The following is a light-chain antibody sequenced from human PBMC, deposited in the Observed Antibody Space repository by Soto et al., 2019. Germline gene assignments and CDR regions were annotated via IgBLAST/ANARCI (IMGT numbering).Light chain of an antibody. CDR3: QHYNNWPRT. J-gene: IGKJ1*01. CDR1: QSVSSN. V-gene: IGKV3-15*01. Sequence: EIVMTQSPATLSVSPGERATLSCRASQSVSSNLAWYQQKPGQAPRLLIYGASTRATGIPARFGGSGSGTEFPLTISSLQSEDFAVYYCQHYNNWPRTFGQGTKVEIK. CDR2: GAS.